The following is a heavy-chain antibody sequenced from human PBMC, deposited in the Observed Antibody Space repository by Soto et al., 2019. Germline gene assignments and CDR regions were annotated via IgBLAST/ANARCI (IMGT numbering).Heavy chain of an antibody. CDR1: GFTFSSYD. J-gene: IGHJ4*02. V-gene: IGHV3-48*01. Sequence: EVQLVESGGGLVQPGGSLRLSCAASGFTFSSYDMNWVRKAPGKGLEWVSYISRSGSTTYYADSVKGRFTISRDNAENSLSLQMNSLRSEGYALYYCARDLGGYSYGSPYWGQGTLVTVYS. D-gene: IGHD5-18*01. CDR2: ISRSGSTT. CDR3: ARDLGGYSYGSPY.